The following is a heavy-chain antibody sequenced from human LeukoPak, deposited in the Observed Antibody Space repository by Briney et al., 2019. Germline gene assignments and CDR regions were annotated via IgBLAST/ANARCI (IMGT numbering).Heavy chain of an antibody. CDR3: ARGYCSSISCYVDY. V-gene: IGHV3-30*04. CDR2: ISYDGSNK. D-gene: IGHD2-2*01. Sequence: GGSLRLSCAASGFIFSNYAIHWVRQAPGKGLEWVAVISYDGSNKYYADSVKGRFTISRDISKNTLYLQMNSLRAEDTAVYYCARGYCSSISCYVDYWGQGTLVTVPS. J-gene: IGHJ4*02. CDR1: GFIFSNYA.